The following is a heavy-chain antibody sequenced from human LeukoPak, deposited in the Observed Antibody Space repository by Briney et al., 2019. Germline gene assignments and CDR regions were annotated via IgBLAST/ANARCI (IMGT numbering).Heavy chain of an antibody. J-gene: IGHJ4*02. Sequence: GGSLRLSCTASGFTFRDAWMSWVRQAPGKGLEWVGRVRAKADGGTTITDYTTPVQGRFSISRDDSTNTVYLQMNSLKTEDSAVYCCVADTPVPLAQIDHWGQGAQVTVSS. CDR2: VRAKADGGTTIT. D-gene: IGHD2-2*01. V-gene: IGHV3-15*01. CDR1: GFTFRDAW. CDR3: VADTPVPLAQIDH.